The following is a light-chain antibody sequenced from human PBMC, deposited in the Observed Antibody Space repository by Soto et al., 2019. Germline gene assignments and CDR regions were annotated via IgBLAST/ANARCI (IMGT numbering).Light chain of an antibody. CDR1: SSDIGDYNS. Sequence: QSVLTQSPSASGSPGQSATISCTGTSSDIGDYNSVSWYQQHPGKAPKLMIYEVSKRPAGVPDRFSGSKSGNTASLTVSGLQAEDEATYYCSSYAGSNNLVFGGGTKLTVL. J-gene: IGLJ2*01. CDR2: EVS. V-gene: IGLV2-8*01. CDR3: SSYAGSNNLV.